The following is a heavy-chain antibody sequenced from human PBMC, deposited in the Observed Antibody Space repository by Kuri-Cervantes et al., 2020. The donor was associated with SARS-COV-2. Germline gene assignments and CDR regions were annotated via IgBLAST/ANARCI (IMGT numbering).Heavy chain of an antibody. J-gene: IGHJ4*02. Sequence: VGSLRLSCAASGFTVSTYTMNWVRQAPGKGLEWVSYISVSGTTMYCADSVKGRFTIYRDNAKNSLYLQMNSLRADDTAVYYCVRKGDSWGQGTLVTVSS. CDR2: ISVSGTTM. V-gene: IGHV3-48*01. CDR1: GFTVSTYT. CDR3: VRKGDS.